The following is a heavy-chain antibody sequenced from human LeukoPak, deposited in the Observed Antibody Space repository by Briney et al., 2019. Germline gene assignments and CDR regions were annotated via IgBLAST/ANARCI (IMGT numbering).Heavy chain of an antibody. CDR1: GGTFSSYA. Sequence: SVKVSCKASGGTFSSYAISWVRQAPGQGLEWMGGIIPIFGTANYAQKFQGRVTITTDESTSTAYMELSSLRSEDTAVYYCARPYRRSGGYYYYMDVWGKGTTVTVSS. CDR3: ARPYRRSGGYYYYMDV. D-gene: IGHD3-16*01. V-gene: IGHV1-69*05. J-gene: IGHJ6*03. CDR2: IIPIFGTA.